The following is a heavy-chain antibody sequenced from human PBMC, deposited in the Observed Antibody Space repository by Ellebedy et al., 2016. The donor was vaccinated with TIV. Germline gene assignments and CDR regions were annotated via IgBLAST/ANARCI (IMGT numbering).Heavy chain of an antibody. CDR2: ISSGGT. D-gene: IGHD3-10*01. J-gene: IGHJ5*02. CDR1: GGSISSGSYY. V-gene: IGHV4-61*02. CDR3: ARWGIWFGDLFGWFDP. Sequence: LRLSXTVSGGSISSGSYYWSWVRQPAGKGLEWIGRISSGGTSYNPSLRSRVTMSVDTSKNQFSLKLSSVTAADTAVYYCARWGIWFGDLFGWFDPWGQGTLVTVSS.